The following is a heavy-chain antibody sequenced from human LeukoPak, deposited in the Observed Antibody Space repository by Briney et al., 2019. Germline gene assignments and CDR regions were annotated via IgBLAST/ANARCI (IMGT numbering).Heavy chain of an antibody. CDR2: ISAYNGNT. CDR3: ARLPGSGSYTTPYYYYYGMDV. D-gene: IGHD3-10*01. V-gene: IGHV1-18*01. J-gene: IGHJ6*02. CDR1: GYTFNSYG. Sequence: ASVKVSCKASGYTFNSYGISWVRQAPGQGLEWMGWISAYNGNTNYAQKLQGRVTMTTDTSTSTAYMELRSLRSDDTAVYYCARLPGSGSYTTPYYYYYGMDVWGQGTTVTVSS.